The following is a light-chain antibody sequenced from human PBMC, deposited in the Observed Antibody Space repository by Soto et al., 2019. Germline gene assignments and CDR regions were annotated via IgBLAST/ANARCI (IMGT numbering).Light chain of an antibody. Sequence: QSELSQPASVSGSPGQSLTISCTGPISDVGGYNFVSWYQQYPGKAPKLMICDVSNRPSGVSNRFSGSKSGNTASLTISGLQAEDEADYYCSSFTGSNYVFGTGTKVTVL. V-gene: IGLV2-14*03. CDR2: DVS. CDR3: SSFTGSNYV. CDR1: ISDVGGYNF. J-gene: IGLJ1*01.